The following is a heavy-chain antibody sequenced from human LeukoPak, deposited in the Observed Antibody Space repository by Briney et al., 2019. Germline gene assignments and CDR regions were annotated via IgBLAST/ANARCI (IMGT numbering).Heavy chain of an antibody. CDR2: IYPNSGGT. J-gene: IGHJ4*02. V-gene: IGHV1-2*02. D-gene: IGHD3-3*01. CDR3: ARTTTIFGVVNY. CDR1: GYTFTGYY. Sequence: ASVKVSCKASGYTFTGYYMHWVRQAPGQGLEWMGWIYPNSGGTNYAQKFQGRVTMTRDTSTSTAYMELSRLRSDDTAVYYCARTTTIFGVVNYWGQGTLVTVSS.